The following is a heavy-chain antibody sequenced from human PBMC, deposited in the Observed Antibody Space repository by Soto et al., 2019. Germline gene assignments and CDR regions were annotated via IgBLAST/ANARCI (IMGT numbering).Heavy chain of an antibody. J-gene: IGHJ4*02. V-gene: IGHV4-30-4*01. D-gene: IGHD3-10*01. Sequence: SETLSLTCTVCGGSISSGDYYWSWIRQPPGKGLEWIGYIYYSGSTYYNPSLKSRVTISVDTSKNQFSLKLSSVTAADTAVYYCARVMVRGVIQWYFDYWGQGTLVPVSS. CDR2: IYYSGST. CDR3: ARVMVRGVIQWYFDY. CDR1: GGSISSGDYY.